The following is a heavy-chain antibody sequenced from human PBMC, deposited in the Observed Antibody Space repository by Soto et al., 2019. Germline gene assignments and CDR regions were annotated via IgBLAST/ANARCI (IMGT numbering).Heavy chain of an antibody. CDR3: ATKGASGWFFDY. V-gene: IGHV1-69*13. Sequence: SVKVSCKASGGTFKSFTFTWVRQAPGQGLEWMGGIIPIFETANYAQKFQDRVTITADESTSTVYMELSSLRSADTAVYYCATKGASGWFFDYWGQGTVVTVSS. D-gene: IGHD6-19*01. CDR1: GGTFKSFT. J-gene: IGHJ4*02. CDR2: IIPIFETA.